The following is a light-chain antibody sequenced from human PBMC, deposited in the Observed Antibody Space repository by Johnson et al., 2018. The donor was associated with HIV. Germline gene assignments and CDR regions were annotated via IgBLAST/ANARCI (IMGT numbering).Light chain of an antibody. Sequence: QSVLTQPPSVSAAPGQKVTISCSGSSSNIGNNYLSWYQQLPHTAPRLLISDNNKRPSGIPDRFSGSKSGASATLDITGLQTGDEADYYCGTWDSSLGVFGTGTKVTVL. CDR3: GTWDSSLGV. CDR1: SSNIGNNY. V-gene: IGLV1-51*01. J-gene: IGLJ1*01. CDR2: DNN.